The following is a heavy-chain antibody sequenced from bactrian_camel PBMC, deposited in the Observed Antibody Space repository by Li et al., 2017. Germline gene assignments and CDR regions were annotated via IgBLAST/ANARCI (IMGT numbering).Heavy chain of an antibody. CDR2: VDSFGTTT. CDR1: GFAFNESR. Sequence: VQLVESGGGLVQPGGSLRLSCAASGFAFNESRMSWVRQVPGKGLEWVSGVDSFGTTTYYPDSMKGQFTISRDNAENTVYLQLNSLKTEDMAMYYCVKAETGFTMTDLALWGQGTQVTVS. J-gene: IGHJ4*01. CDR3: VKAETGFTMTDLAL. V-gene: IGHV3S40*01. D-gene: IGHD4*01.